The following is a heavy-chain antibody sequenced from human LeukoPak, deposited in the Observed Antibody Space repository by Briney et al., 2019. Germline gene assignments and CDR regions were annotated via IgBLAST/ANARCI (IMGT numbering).Heavy chain of an antibody. D-gene: IGHD6-19*01. Sequence: GGSLRLSCAASGFTFSDYYMSWIRQAPGKGLEWVSYISSTSSYINYADSVKGRFTISRDNAKNSLFLQMNSLRAEDTAVYYCARVSQWLVPYWGQGTTVTVPS. J-gene: IGHJ6*02. CDR3: ARVSQWLVPY. CDR1: GFTFSDYY. V-gene: IGHV3-11*05. CDR2: ISSTSSYI.